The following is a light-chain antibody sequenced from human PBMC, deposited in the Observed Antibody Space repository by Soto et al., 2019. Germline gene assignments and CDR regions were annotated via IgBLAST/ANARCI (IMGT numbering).Light chain of an antibody. CDR1: QYISNN. Sequence: EIAMTQSPATLSVSLGERATLSCRASQYISNNLAWYQQRPGQAPSLLIYGASTRATGVPARFSGSGSGTDFLLVNRGLQSEDSAVYDWQQYNHWSSITFGQGTRLEIK. CDR2: GAS. CDR3: QQYNHWSSIT. V-gene: IGKV3-15*01. J-gene: IGKJ5*01.